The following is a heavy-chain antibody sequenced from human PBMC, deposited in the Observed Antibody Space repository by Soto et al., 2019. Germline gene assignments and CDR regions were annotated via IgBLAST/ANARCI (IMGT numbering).Heavy chain of an antibody. V-gene: IGHV1-2*02. CDR2: GGT. D-gene: IGHD2-2*01. J-gene: IGHJ6*02. Sequence: GGTNYAQKFQGRVTMTRDTSISTAYMELSRLRSDDTAVYYCARELNCSSTSCLSDYYYGMDVWGQGTTVTVSS. CDR3: ARELNCSSTSCLSDYYYGMDV.